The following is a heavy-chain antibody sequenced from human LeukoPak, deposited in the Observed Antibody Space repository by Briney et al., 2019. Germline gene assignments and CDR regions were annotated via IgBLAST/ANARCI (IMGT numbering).Heavy chain of an antibody. J-gene: IGHJ3*02. CDR2: IKQDGSEK. Sequence: GGSLRLPCAASGFTFSSYWMSWVRQAPGKGLEWVANIKQDGSEKYYVDSVKGRFTISRDNAKNSLYLQLNSLRAEDTAVYYCARDKGYYDFWSGSDIWGQGTMVTVSS. D-gene: IGHD3-3*01. CDR3: ARDKGYYDFWSGSDI. V-gene: IGHV3-7*01. CDR1: GFTFSSYW.